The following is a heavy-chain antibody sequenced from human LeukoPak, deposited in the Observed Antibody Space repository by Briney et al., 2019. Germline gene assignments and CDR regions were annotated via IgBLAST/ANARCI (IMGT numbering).Heavy chain of an antibody. D-gene: IGHD3-3*01. CDR3: ARDLGVTIFGLSNGMDV. V-gene: IGHV4-4*07. Sequence: PSETLSLTCTVSAGSISSYYWSWIRQPAGKGLEWIGRIYTSGSTNYNPSLKSRVTMSVDTSKNQFSLKLSSVTAADTAVYYCARDLGVTIFGLSNGMDVWGQGTTVTVSS. J-gene: IGHJ6*02. CDR1: AGSISSYY. CDR2: IYTSGST.